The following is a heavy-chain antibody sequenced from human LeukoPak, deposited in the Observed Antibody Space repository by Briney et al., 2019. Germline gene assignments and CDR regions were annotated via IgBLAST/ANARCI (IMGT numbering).Heavy chain of an antibody. CDR2: IYSSRTT. Sequence: SQTLSLTCTVSGDSISSGGFYWCCIGQHPGKGLEWGGCIYSSRTTYYDPSLKSRVTISVATSKNQFSLKLSSVTAADTAVYCCAREPRITMVRGVIIGYFDYWGQGTLVTVSS. D-gene: IGHD3-10*01. V-gene: IGHV4-31*03. CDR1: GDSISSGGFY. J-gene: IGHJ4*02. CDR3: AREPRITMVRGVIIGYFDY.